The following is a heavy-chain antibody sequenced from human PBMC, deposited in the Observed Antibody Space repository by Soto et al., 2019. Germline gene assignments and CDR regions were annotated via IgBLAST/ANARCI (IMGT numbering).Heavy chain of an antibody. J-gene: IGHJ4*02. V-gene: IGHV2-70*12. CDR1: GFSLNTSAMC. Sequence: VAGRTLGNATHTLTLTCTLSGFSLNTSAMCVTWIRQAPGKALEWLALINWDADEYYNKSLKTRLTISKATSKNQVILTMTNMDPVDTATYYCAHRPSGWYLFDYWGQGTLVTVSS. D-gene: IGHD6-19*01. CDR2: INWDADE. CDR3: AHRPSGWYLFDY.